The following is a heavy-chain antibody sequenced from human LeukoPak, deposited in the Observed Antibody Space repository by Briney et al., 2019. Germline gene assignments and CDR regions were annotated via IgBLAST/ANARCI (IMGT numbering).Heavy chain of an antibody. D-gene: IGHD3-10*01. CDR3: AKESKYYYASGSYYNVDWFDP. CDR2: ISGSGGST. Sequence: GGSLRLSCAASGFTFSGYGMSWVRQAPGKGLEWVSAISGSGGSTYYADSVKGRFTISRDNSKNTLYLQMNSLRAEDTAVYYCAKESKYYYASGSYYNVDWFDPWGQGTLVTVSS. V-gene: IGHV3-23*01. CDR1: GFTFSGYG. J-gene: IGHJ5*02.